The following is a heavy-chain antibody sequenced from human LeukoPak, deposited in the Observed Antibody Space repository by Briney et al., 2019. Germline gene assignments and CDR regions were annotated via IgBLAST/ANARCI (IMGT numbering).Heavy chain of an antibody. J-gene: IGHJ4*02. D-gene: IGHD2-15*01. CDR2: IGGSGVST. Sequence: GGSLRLSCAGSGFTFSNYDMSWVRQAPGKGLEWVSAIGGSGVSTYYADSVKGRFTISRDNSKNTLYLEMGSLRADDTAVYYCAKDCSGGRCYGSRGQPPLDYWGQGTLVTVSS. V-gene: IGHV3-23*01. CDR3: AKDCSGGRCYGSRGQPPLDY. CDR1: GFTFSNYD.